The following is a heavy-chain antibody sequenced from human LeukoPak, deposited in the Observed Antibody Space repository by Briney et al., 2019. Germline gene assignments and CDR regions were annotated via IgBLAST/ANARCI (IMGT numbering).Heavy chain of an antibody. D-gene: IGHD6-13*01. Sequence: PSETLSLTCTVSGGSISSSSYYWGWIRQPPGKGLEWIGSIYYSGSTYYNTSLKSRVTISVDTSKNQFSLKLSSVTAADTAVYYCGGYSSSWNQIDYWGQGTLVTVSS. CDR2: IYYSGST. CDR1: GGSISSSSYY. J-gene: IGHJ4*02. CDR3: GGYSSSWNQIDY. V-gene: IGHV4-39*07.